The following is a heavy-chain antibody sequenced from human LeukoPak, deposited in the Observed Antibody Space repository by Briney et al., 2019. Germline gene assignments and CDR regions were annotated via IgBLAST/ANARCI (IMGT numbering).Heavy chain of an antibody. Sequence: ASVKVSCKASGYTFTNYAINWVQQAPGKGLEWMGRVDPEDGETIYAEKFQGRVTITADTSTDTAYMELSSLRSEDTAVYYCATEPLDYYYYMDVWGKGTTVTVSS. CDR3: ATEPLDYYYYMDV. J-gene: IGHJ6*03. CDR1: GYTFTNYA. V-gene: IGHV1-69-2*01. CDR2: VDPEDGET.